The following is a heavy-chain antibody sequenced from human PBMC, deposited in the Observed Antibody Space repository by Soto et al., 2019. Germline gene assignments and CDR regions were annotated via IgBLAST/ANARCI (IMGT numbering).Heavy chain of an antibody. CDR3: TTLGSVGSCS. J-gene: IGHJ5*02. Sequence: EVQLVESGGGLVQPGGSLKLSCAASGFTFSGSGMHWVREAAGKGLEWVGRIRSKANTYATAYAASVKGRFTISRDDSKNTAYLQMHSLQTEDTAVYYCTTLGSVGSCSWGQGTLLTVSS. V-gene: IGHV3-73*02. D-gene: IGHD2-15*01. CDR1: GFTFSGSG. CDR2: IRSKANTYAT.